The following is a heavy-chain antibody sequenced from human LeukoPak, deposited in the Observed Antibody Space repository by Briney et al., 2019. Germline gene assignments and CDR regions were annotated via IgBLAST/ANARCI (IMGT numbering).Heavy chain of an antibody. D-gene: IGHD3-10*02. V-gene: IGHV3-48*03. CDR3: AELGITMIGGV. CDR1: GFTFSSYD. J-gene: IGHJ6*04. Sequence: GGSLRLSCAASGFTFSSYDMNWVRQAPGKGLEWVSYISGSGSTIYYADSVKGRFTISRDNAKNSLYLQMNSLRAEDTAVYYCAELGITMIGGVWGKGTTVTISS. CDR2: ISGSGSTI.